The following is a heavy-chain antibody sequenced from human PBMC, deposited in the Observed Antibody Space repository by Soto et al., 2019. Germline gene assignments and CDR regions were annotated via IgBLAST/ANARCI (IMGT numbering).Heavy chain of an antibody. CDR2: VHSSGGT. CDR3: ASVVVGATRQTGSDH. V-gene: IGHV4-39*01. CDR1: QGPTTSVASF. Sequence: QRQNSGPGLVKPSETLSPTSTVSQGPTTSVASFWAWFAQPPGKGREFIGSVHSSGGTYYSPSLKSRASISIDKSRNQFSLKLTSVNAGDTAVYFCASVVVGATRQTGSDHWGQGTLVTVS. J-gene: IGHJ4*02. D-gene: IGHD2-15*01.